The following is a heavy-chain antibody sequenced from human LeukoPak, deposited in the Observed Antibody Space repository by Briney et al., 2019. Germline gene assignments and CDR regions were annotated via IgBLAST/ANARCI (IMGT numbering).Heavy chain of an antibody. J-gene: IGHJ4*02. V-gene: IGHV3-23*01. Sequence: GGSLRLSCAASGFTFNNYAMNWVRQAPGKGLEWVSVISGSGGTTYYADSVKGRFTISRDSSKNTLYLQMNSLRAEDTAVYYCARGRYHQDYWGQGTLVTVSS. CDR1: GFTFNNYA. CDR2: ISGSGGTT. CDR3: ARGRYHQDY. D-gene: IGHD1-14*01.